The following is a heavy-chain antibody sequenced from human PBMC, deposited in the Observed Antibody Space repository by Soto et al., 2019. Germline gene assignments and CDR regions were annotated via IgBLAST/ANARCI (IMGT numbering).Heavy chain of an antibody. J-gene: IGHJ3*02. CDR2: IWYDGSNK. Sequence: GGSLRLSCAASGFTFSSYGMHWVRQAPGKGLEWVAVIWYDGSNKYYADSVKGRFTISRDNSKNTLYLQMNSLRAEDTAVYYCATTSDFWSGYYGLHAFDIWGQGTMVTVSS. CDR3: ATTSDFWSGYYGLHAFDI. D-gene: IGHD3-3*01. V-gene: IGHV3-33*01. CDR1: GFTFSSYG.